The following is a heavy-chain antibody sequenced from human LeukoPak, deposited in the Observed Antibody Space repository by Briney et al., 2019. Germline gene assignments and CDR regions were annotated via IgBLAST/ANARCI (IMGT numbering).Heavy chain of an antibody. D-gene: IGHD3-10*01. Sequence: PGGSLRLPCAASGFTFRSYWMSWVRQAPGKGLEWVANIKQDGSEKYYVDSVKGRFTISRDNAKNSLYLQMNSLRAEDTAVYYCATYITKVRGPKYYFDYWGQGILVTVSS. CDR2: IKQDGSEK. CDR1: GFTFRSYW. CDR3: ATYITKVRGPKYYFDY. V-gene: IGHV3-7*01. J-gene: IGHJ4*02.